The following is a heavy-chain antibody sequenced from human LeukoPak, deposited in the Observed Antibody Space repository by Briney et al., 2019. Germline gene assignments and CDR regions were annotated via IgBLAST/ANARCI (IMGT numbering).Heavy chain of an antibody. CDR2: IYYSRST. D-gene: IGHD3-22*01. Sequence: SETLSLTCTVSGGSISSYYWSWIRQPPGKGLEGIGYIYYSRSTNYNPSLKSRVTISVDTSKNQFSLKLSSVTATDTAVYYCAREVVINRXEAFDIWGQXTMVXXSS. V-gene: IGHV4-59*01. CDR1: GGSISSYY. CDR3: AREVVINRXEAFDI. J-gene: IGHJ3*02.